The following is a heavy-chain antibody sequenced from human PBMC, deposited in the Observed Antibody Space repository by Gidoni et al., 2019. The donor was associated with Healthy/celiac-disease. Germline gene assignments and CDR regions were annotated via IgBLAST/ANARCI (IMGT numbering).Heavy chain of an antibody. D-gene: IGHD6-6*01. CDR3: ARGHRPLNYYGMDV. CDR2: IIPILGIA. J-gene: IGHJ6*02. Sequence: QVQLVQSGAEVKKPGSSVKVSCKASGGTFSSYAISWVRQAPGQGLAWMGRIIPILGIANYAQKFQGRVTITADKDTSTAYMERSSLRSEDTAVYYCARGHRPLNYYGMDVWGQGTTVTVSS. V-gene: IGHV1-69*04. CDR1: GGTFSSYA.